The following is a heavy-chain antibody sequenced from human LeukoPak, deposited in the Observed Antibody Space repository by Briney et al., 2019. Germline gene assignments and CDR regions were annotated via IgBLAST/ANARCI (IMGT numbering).Heavy chain of an antibody. J-gene: IGHJ6*03. CDR3: ARGKSEFGELLYRTQYYYYYMDV. V-gene: IGHV7-4-1*02. Sequence: ASVKVSCKASGGTFSSYDISWVRQAPGQGLEWMGWINTNTGNPTYAQGFTGRFVFSLDPSVSTAYLQISSLKAEDTAVYYCARGKSEFGELLYRTQYYYYYMDVWGKGTTVTVSS. D-gene: IGHD3-10*01. CDR1: GGTFSSYD. CDR2: INTNTGNP.